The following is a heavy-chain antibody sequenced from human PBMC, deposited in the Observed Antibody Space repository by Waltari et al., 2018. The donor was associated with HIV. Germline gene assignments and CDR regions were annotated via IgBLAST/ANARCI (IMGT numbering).Heavy chain of an antibody. J-gene: IGHJ6*02. D-gene: IGHD6-13*01. Sequence: EVQLVESGGGLVQRGGSLRLSCAASGFTFSSYWMHWVRQAPGKGLVWVSRINSDGSSTSYADSVKGRFTISRDNAKNTLYLQMNSLRAEDTAVYYCASGYSSSWRSDYYYYGMDVWGQGTTVTVSS. V-gene: IGHV3-74*01. CDR3: ASGYSSSWRSDYYYYGMDV. CDR1: GFTFSSYW. CDR2: INSDGSST.